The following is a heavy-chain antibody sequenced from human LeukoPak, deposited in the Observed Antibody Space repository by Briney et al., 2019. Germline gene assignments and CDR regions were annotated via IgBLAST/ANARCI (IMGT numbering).Heavy chain of an antibody. CDR1: GFTFSDYY. CDR3: ASWGSHYNWNDASHY. Sequence: GGSLRLSCAASGFTFSDYYMSWIRQAPGKGLEWVSYISSSSYTNYADSVKGRFTISRDNAKNSLYLQMNSLRAEDTAVYYCASWGSHYNWNDASHYWGQGTLVTVSS. CDR2: ISSSSYT. J-gene: IGHJ4*02. V-gene: IGHV3-11*06. D-gene: IGHD1-20*01.